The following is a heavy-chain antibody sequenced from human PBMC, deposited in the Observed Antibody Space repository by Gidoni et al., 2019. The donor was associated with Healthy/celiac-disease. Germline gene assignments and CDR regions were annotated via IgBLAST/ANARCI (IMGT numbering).Heavy chain of an antibody. D-gene: IGHD3-10*01. V-gene: IGHV3-21*01. J-gene: IGHJ4*02. Sequence: EVQLVESGGGLVKPGGSLRLSCAASGFTFSSYSMNWVRQAPGKGLAWVSSISSSSSYIYYADSVKGRFTSSRDNAKNSLYLQMNSLRAEDTAVYYCARFDGFGELLSPSNYWGQGTLVTVSS. CDR3: ARFDGFGELLSPSNY. CDR1: GFTFSSYS. CDR2: ISSSSSYI.